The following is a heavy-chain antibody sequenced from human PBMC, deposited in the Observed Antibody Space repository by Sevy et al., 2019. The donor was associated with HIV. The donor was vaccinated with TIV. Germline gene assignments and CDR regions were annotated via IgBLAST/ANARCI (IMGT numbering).Heavy chain of an antibody. CDR3: AREMGEGYCSSTSCSHYYGMDV. CDR1: GFTFSSYA. Sequence: GGSLRLSCAASGFTFSSYAMHWVRQAPGKGLEWVAVISYDGSNKYYADSVKGRFTTSRDNSKNTLYLQMNSLRAEETAVYYCAREMGEGYCSSTSCSHYYGMDVWGQGTTVTVSS. CDR2: ISYDGSNK. V-gene: IGHV3-30*04. J-gene: IGHJ6*02. D-gene: IGHD2-2*01.